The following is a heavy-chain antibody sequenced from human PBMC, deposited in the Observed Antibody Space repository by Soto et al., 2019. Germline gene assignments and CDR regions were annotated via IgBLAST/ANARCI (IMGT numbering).Heavy chain of an antibody. J-gene: IGHJ6*02. CDR1: GGSFSGYY. D-gene: IGHD5-12*01. CDR3: AVDIVTTGAYYYGMDV. Sequence: SETLSLTCAVYGGSFSGYYWSWIRQPPGKGLEWIGEINHSGSTNYNPSLKSRVTISVDTSKNQFSLKLSSVTAADTAVYYCAVDIVTTGAYYYGMDVWGQGTTVTVSS. CDR2: INHSGST. V-gene: IGHV4-34*01.